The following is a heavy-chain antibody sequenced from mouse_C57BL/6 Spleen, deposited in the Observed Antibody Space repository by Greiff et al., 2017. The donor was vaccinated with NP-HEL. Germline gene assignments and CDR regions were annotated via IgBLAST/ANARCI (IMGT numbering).Heavy chain of an antibody. CDR1: GYSITSGYY. Sequence: DVKLVESGPGLVKPSQSLSLTCSVTGYSITSGYYWNWIRQFPGNKLEWMGYISYDGSNNYNPSLKNRISITRDTSKNQFFLKLNSVTTEDTATYYCAGGYGDYWGQGTTLTVAS. CDR2: ISYDGSN. CDR3: AGGYGDY. V-gene: IGHV3-6*01. J-gene: IGHJ2*01. D-gene: IGHD2-2*01.